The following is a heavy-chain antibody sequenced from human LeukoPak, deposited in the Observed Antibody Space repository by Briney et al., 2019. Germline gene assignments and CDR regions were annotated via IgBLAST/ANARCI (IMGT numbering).Heavy chain of an antibody. CDR2: IYYSGST. CDR1: AGFVSNSNYY. V-gene: IGHV4-39*07. CDR3: ARGRIQGYYFDY. Sequence: SETLSLTCTVSAGFVSNSNYYWGWIRQPPGKGLEWIGSIYYSGSTYYNPSLKSRVTISVDTSKNQFSLKLSSVTAADTAVYYCARGRIQGYYFDYWGQGTLVTVSS. J-gene: IGHJ4*02.